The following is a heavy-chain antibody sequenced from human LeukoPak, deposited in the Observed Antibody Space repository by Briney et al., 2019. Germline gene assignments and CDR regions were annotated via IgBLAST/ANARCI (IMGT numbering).Heavy chain of an antibody. CDR2: IRYDGGNK. Sequence: PGGSLRLSCAASGFTFSSYGMHWVRQAPGKGLEWVAFIRYDGGNKYYADSVKGRFTISRDNSKNTLYLQMNSLRAEDTAVYYCAKDALYCSSTSCYYYYMDVWGKGTTVTVSS. CDR3: AKDALYCSSTSCYYYYMDV. J-gene: IGHJ6*03. D-gene: IGHD2-2*01. V-gene: IGHV3-30*02. CDR1: GFTFSSYG.